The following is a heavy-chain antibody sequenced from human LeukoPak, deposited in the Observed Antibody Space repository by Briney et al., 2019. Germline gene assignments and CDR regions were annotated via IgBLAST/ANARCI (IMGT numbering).Heavy chain of an antibody. CDR3: AKDKAPLYSGYDWDLDF. D-gene: IGHD5-12*01. CDR1: GFTFHHYA. J-gene: IGHJ4*02. CDR2: ISWNSAYI. Sequence: GGSLRLSCAASGFTFHHYAIHWVRQVPGEGLEWVSGISWNSAYIGYADSVKGRFTISRDNAKNSVYLQMNSLRAEDTALYYCAKDKAPLYSGYDWDLDFWGQGTMVTVSS. V-gene: IGHV3-9*01.